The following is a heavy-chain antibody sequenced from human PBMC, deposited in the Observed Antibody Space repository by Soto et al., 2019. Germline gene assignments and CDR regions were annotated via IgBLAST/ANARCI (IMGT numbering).Heavy chain of an antibody. CDR2: IFYSGST. D-gene: IGHD3-10*01. J-gene: IGHJ4*02. V-gene: IGHV4-31*03. CDR1: VDSISSGGNY. Sequence: SETLSLTCTVSVDSISSGGNYWSWIRQHPGKGLEWIGNIFYSGSTSYNPSLKSRVTISVDTSKNQFSLKLSSVTAADTAVYYCARGQNYYPYWGQGTLVTVSS. CDR3: ARGQNYYPY.